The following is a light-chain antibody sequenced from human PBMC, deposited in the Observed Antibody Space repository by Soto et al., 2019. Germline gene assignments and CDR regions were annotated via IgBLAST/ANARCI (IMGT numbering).Light chain of an antibody. Sequence: EIVLTQSPATLSLSPGERATLSCRASQSVNIYLAWYQQKPAQAPSLLIYDAPNSATGIPARFSGSGSGTDFTLTISSLEPEDIAVYYCQQRSNWRVTFGVGTKVEIK. V-gene: IGKV3-11*01. CDR2: DAP. CDR1: QSVNIY. J-gene: IGKJ4*01. CDR3: QQRSNWRVT.